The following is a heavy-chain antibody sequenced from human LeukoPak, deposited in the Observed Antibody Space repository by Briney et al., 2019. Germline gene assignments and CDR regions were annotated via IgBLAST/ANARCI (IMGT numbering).Heavy chain of an antibody. CDR2: IYYSGTT. V-gene: IGHV4-59*08. D-gene: IGHD6-6*01. CDR1: GGSISSHY. Sequence: SSETLSLTCAVSGGSISSHYWSWIRQPPGKGLEWIGFIYYSGTTKYNPSLKSRVTISADTSRNQFSLKLSSETAADTAVYYCARQADDSSSSLVYFDYWGQGTLVTVSS. J-gene: IGHJ4*02. CDR3: ARQADDSSSSLVYFDY.